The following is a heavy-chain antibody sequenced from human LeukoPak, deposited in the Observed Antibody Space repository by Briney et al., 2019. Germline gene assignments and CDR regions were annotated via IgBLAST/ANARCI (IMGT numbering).Heavy chain of an antibody. V-gene: IGHV3-23*01. J-gene: IGHJ3*02. CDR1: EFDFSSHA. D-gene: IGHD1-26*01. Sequence: PGGSLRLSCAASEFDFSSHAMTWVRQAPGKGLEWVSAISISGSKTYYADSVKGRFTISRDNSKNTLYLQMNSLRAEDTAVYYCARTRDSGSYFWEGAFGIWGQGTMVTVSS. CDR3: ARTRDSGSYFWEGAFGI. CDR2: ISISGSKT.